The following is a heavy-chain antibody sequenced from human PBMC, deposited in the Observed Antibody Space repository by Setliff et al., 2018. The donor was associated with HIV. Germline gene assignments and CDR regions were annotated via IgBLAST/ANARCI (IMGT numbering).Heavy chain of an antibody. CDR3: ARSPGVDTNMAFDY. CDR2: IYYSGNT. D-gene: IGHD5-18*01. V-gene: IGHV4-31*03. J-gene: IGHJ4*02. Sequence: SETLSLTCTVSGGSISSGAYYWTWIRPHPGKGLEWIGYIYYSGNTYYHPSLKSRFTISVDTSKNQFSLKLNSVTAADTAVYYCARSPGVDTNMAFDYWGQGMLVTGSS. CDR1: GGSISSGAYY.